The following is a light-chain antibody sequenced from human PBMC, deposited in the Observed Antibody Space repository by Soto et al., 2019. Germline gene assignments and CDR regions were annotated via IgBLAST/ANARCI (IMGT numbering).Light chain of an antibody. J-gene: IGLJ1*01. CDR3: CSYAGSSTFV. CDR1: SSDVGSYNL. V-gene: IGLV2-23*01. Sequence: QSVLTRPASVSGSPGQSITISCTGTSSDVGSYNLVSWYQQHPGKAPKFMIYEGTKRPSGVSNRFSVSKSGDTASLTISGLQAEDEADYYCCSYAGSSTFVFGTGTKVTVL. CDR2: EGT.